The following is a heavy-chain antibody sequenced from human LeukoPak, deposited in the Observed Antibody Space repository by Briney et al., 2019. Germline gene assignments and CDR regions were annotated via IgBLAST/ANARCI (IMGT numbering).Heavy chain of an antibody. J-gene: IGHJ4*02. V-gene: IGHV1-69*06. Sequence: ASVKVSCKASGGTFSSYAISWVRQAPGQGLEWMGGIIPIFGTANYAQKFQGRVTITADKSTSTAYMELSSLRSEDTVVYYCATRGYTAIFDYWGQGTLVTVSS. D-gene: IGHD5-18*01. CDR1: GGTFSSYA. CDR3: ATRGYTAIFDY. CDR2: IIPIFGTA.